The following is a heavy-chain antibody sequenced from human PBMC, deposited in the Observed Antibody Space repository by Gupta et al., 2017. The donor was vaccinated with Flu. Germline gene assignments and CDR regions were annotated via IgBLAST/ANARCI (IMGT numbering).Heavy chain of an antibody. D-gene: IGHD3-22*01. J-gene: IGHJ4*02. V-gene: IGHV3-7*01. CDR2: IKQDGSEK. CDR3: ARDLYDSSGYYYPLGY. Sequence: PGKGLEWVANIKQDGSEKYYVDSVKGRFTISRDNAKNSLYLQMNSLRAEDTAVYYCARDLYDSSGYYYPLGYWGQGTLVTVSS.